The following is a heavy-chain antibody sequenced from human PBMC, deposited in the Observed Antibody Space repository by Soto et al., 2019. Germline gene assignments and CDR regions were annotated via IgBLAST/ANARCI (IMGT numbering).Heavy chain of an antibody. CDR3: ARGNAVAGPSHFDY. CDR2: IIPIFGTA. V-gene: IGHV1-69*12. D-gene: IGHD6-19*01. J-gene: IGHJ4*02. Sequence: QVQLVQSGAEVKKPGSSVKVSCKASGGTFSSYAISWVRQAPGHGLEWMGGIIPIFGTANHGQRYQGRVTITADDSTSTDYTERSSLSSADTAAYYCARGNAVAGPSHFDYWGQGTLGAVSS. CDR1: GGTFSSYA.